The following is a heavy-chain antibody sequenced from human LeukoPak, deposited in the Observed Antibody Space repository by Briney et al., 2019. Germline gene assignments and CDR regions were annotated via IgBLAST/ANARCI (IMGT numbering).Heavy chain of an antibody. CDR3: TSGSYSSGWYPYFDN. J-gene: IGHJ4*02. CDR1: GGSISSSDYY. Sequence: SGTLSLTCTVSGGSISSSDYYWGWVRQPPGKGLEWIGIIYYSASTYYNPSLKSRVTISVDTSKNQFSLRLSSVTAADTAVYYCTSGSYSSGWYPYFDNWGQGTLVTVSS. CDR2: IYYSAST. D-gene: IGHD6-19*01. V-gene: IGHV4-39*01.